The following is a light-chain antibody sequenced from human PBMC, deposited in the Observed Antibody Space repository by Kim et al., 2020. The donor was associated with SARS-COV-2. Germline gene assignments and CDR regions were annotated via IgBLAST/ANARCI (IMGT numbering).Light chain of an antibody. CDR2: GDTGGIVG. CDR1: NGFSNYR. CDR3: GADHASGSNFIRV. J-gene: IGLJ2*01. Sequence: TGGLRNGFSNYRVDWYQERPGKGPRFVMPGDTGGIVGSKGDGIPDRFSVLGSGLNRYLTIKNLQEEDESDYHCGADHASGSNFIRVFGGGTQLTVL. V-gene: IGLV9-49*01.